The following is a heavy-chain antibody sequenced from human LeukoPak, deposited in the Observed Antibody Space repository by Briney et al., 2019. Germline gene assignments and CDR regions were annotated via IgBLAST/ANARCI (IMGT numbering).Heavy chain of an antibody. CDR2: IIPIFGTA. D-gene: IGHD1-7*01. CDR3: AGGITGTKGRYYYYYMDV. CDR1: GGTFSSYA. J-gene: IGHJ6*03. Sequence: GASVKVSCKASGGTFSSYAISWVRQAPGQGLEWMGGIIPIFGTANYAQKFQGRVTITADESTSTAYMELSSLRSEDTAVYYCAGGITGTKGRYYYYYMDVWGKGTTVTVSS. V-gene: IGHV1-69*13.